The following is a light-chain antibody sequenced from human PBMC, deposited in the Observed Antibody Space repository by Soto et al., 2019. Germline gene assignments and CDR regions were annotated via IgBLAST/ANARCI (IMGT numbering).Light chain of an antibody. Sequence: QSALTQPASVSGSPGQSITISCTKTNSDVGDYNYVSWYQQHPGKAPKLMIYGVSNRPSGVSNRFSGSKSGNTASLTISGLQAEDEADYYCSSSTSSSTLVFGGGTKLTVL. V-gene: IGLV2-14*01. CDR2: GVS. CDR3: SSSTSSSTLV. J-gene: IGLJ2*01. CDR1: NSDVGDYNY.